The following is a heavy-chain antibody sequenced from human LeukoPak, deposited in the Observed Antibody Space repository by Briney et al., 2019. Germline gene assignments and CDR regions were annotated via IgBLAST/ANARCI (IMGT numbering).Heavy chain of an antibody. CDR2: INSDGSST. J-gene: IGHJ4*02. V-gene: IGHV3-74*01. D-gene: IGHD6-19*01. CDR1: GFTFSSYW. Sequence: TGGSLRLSCAASGFTFSSYWMHWVRQAPGKGLVWVSRINSDGSSTSYADSVKGRFTISRDNAKNTLYLQVDSLRAEDTAVYYCERYKSVSGGDFWGQGTLVTVSS. CDR3: ERYKSVSGGDF.